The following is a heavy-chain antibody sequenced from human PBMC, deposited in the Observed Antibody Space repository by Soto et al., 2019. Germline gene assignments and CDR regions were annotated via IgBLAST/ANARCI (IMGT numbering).Heavy chain of an antibody. D-gene: IGHD2-15*01. V-gene: IGHV4-31*01. CDR1: GDSISSNGYY. CDR2: IFYSGST. CDR3: ASDHRWSEQYYGMDV. J-gene: IGHJ6*02. Sequence: QVQLQESGPGLVKPSQTLSLTCTVSGDSISSNGYYWSWIRQHPGKGLEWIGYIFYSGSTYYNPSLKILVTIPLDTSKKQYSHKLSSVTAADTAVYYCASDHRWSEQYYGMDVWGQGTTVTVSS.